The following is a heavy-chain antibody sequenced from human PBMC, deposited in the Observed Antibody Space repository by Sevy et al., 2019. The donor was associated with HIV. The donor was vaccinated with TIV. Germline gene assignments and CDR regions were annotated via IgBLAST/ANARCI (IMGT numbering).Heavy chain of an antibody. CDR1: GFTFSSYS. J-gene: IGHJ4*02. CDR2: ISSSSSTI. D-gene: IGHD6-19*01. Sequence: GGSLRLSCAASGFTFSSYSMNWVRQAPGKGLEWVSYISSSSSTIYYADSVKGRFTISRDNAKNSLYLQMNSVRAEDTDVYYCARGRIAVAVLWGQGTLVTVSS. V-gene: IGHV3-48*01. CDR3: ARGRIAVAVL.